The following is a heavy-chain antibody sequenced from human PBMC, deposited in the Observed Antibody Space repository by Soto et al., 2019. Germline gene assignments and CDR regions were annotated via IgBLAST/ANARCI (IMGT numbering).Heavy chain of an antibody. CDR2: ISPYNGNT. CDR1: GYTFVSYG. J-gene: IGHJ5*01. Sequence: QIQLVQSGAEVKKPGASVRVSCETSGYTFVSYGISWVRQAPGQGLEWMGWISPYNGNTNYAEKFKDRVTLTTDTSTDTAFLDLRSLTSDDTAVYFCARDQYCFDSSGYFDFWGQGTLFTVSS. V-gene: IGHV1-18*04. D-gene: IGHD3-22*01. CDR3: ARDQYCFDSSGYFDF.